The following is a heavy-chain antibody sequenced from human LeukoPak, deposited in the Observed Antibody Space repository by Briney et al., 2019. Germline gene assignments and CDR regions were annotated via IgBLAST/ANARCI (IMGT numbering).Heavy chain of an antibody. CDR3: ARAMGATTGYYFDY. Sequence: ASVKVSCKASGYTFTGYYMHWVRQAPGQGLEWMGWINPNSGGTNYAQKFQGRVTMTRDTSISTAYMELSRLRSDDTAVYYCARAMGATTGYYFDYWGQGTLVTVSS. CDR1: GYTFTGYY. D-gene: IGHD1-26*01. CDR2: INPNSGGT. V-gene: IGHV1-2*02. J-gene: IGHJ4*02.